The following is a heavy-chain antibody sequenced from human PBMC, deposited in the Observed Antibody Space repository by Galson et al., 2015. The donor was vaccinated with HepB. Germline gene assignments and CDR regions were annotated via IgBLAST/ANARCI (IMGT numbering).Heavy chain of an antibody. D-gene: IGHD1-26*01. V-gene: IGHV3-9*01. J-gene: IGHJ6*02. CDR3: AKDSSGSYYGYYGMDV. CDR2: ISWNSGSI. Sequence: SLRLSCAASGFTFDDYAMHWVRQAPGKGLEWVSGISWNSGSIGYADSVKGRFTISRDNAKNSLYLQMNSLRAEDTALYYCAKDSSGSYYGYYGMDVWGQGTTVTVSS. CDR1: GFTFDDYA.